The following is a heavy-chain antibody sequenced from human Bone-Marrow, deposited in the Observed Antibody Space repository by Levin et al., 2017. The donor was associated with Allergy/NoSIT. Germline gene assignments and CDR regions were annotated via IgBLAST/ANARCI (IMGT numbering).Heavy chain of an antibody. CDR2: TWYDGSNQ. CDR1: GFTFSRYA. D-gene: IGHD2-21*02. Sequence: GESLKISCAVSGFTFSRYAMQWVRQAPGKGLEWLAVTWYDGSNQHYADSVKGRFTISRDNSKNTLYLQMNNLSTEDTAVYYCARDSRPYLLVVTGIDYWGQGTLVTVSS. J-gene: IGHJ4*02. V-gene: IGHV3-33*01. CDR3: ARDSRPYLLVVTGIDY.